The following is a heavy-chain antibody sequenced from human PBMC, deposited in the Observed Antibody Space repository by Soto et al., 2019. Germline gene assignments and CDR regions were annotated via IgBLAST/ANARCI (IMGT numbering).Heavy chain of an antibody. CDR3: VREGDFSDNNGDPLFDY. CDR1: GGSMTNYY. Sequence: QVQLQESGPRLVKPSETLSLTCTVSGGSMTNYYWAWIRQPAGKGLDWIGRIFGIGYTNYNPSLKSRVILSVEPSKSQFSLRLTSVTATDTAVYYCVREGDFSDNNGDPLFDYWGQGTLVSVSS. V-gene: IGHV4-4*07. D-gene: IGHD2-8*01. J-gene: IGHJ4*02. CDR2: IFGIGYT.